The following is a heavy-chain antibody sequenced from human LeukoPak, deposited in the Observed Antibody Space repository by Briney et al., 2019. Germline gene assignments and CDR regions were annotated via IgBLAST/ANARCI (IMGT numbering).Heavy chain of an antibody. D-gene: IGHD3-3*01. CDR2: VVVGSGNT. V-gene: IGHV1-58*02. CDR1: GFTFTSSA. CDR3: AGERFLEWLRGNWFDP. Sequence: SVKVSCKASGFTFTSSAMQWVRQARGQRLEWIGWVVVGSGNTNYAQKFQERVTITRDMSTSTAYMELSSVTAADTAVYYCAGERFLEWLRGNWFDPWGQGTLVAVSS. J-gene: IGHJ5*02.